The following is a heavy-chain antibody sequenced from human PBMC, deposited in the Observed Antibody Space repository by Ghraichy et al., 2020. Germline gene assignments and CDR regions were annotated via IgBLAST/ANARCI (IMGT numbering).Heavy chain of an antibody. CDR1: GYTFTSYD. CDR2: MNPNSGNT. Sequence: ASVKVSCKASGYTFTSYDINWVRQAPGQGLEWMGWMNPNSGNTGYAQKFQGRVTMTRNTSISTAYMELSSLRSEDTAVYYCARITLRIFSGFDPWGQGTLVTVSS. D-gene: IGHD2-15*01. J-gene: IGHJ5*02. V-gene: IGHV1-8*01. CDR3: ARITLRIFSGFDP.